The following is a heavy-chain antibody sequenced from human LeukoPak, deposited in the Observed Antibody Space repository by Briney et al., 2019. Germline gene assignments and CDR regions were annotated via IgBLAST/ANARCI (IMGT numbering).Heavy chain of an antibody. CDR2: IYHSGST. J-gene: IGHJ4*02. V-gene: IGHV4-38-2*01. Sequence: SETLSLTCAVSGYSISSGYYWGWIRQPPGKGLEWIGSIYHSGSTYYNPSLKSRVTISVDTSKNQFSLKLSSVTAAGTAVYYCARGTGSSPGVDYWGQGTLVTVSS. CDR3: ARGTGSSPGVDY. CDR1: GYSISSGYY. D-gene: IGHD3/OR15-3a*01.